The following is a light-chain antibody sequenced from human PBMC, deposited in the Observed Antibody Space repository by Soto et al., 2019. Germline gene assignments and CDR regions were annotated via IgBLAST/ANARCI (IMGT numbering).Light chain of an antibody. CDR3: QQYYDNPRT. J-gene: IGKJ1*01. Sequence: DIVMTQSPDSLAVSLGERATINCKSSQRVLYSSNNKNYLAWFQQKPGQPPKLLIYWASTRESGVPDRFSGSGSGTDFTLTISSLQAEDVAVYYCQQYYDNPRTFGQGTKVEIK. V-gene: IGKV4-1*01. CDR1: QRVLYSSNNKNY. CDR2: WAS.